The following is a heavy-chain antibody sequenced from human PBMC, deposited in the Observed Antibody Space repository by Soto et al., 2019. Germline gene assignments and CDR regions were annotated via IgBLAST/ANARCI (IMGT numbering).Heavy chain of an antibody. CDR1: GYTFANYA. J-gene: IGHJ6*03. CDR3: ATHILTGYYYYFYMDV. CDR2: INAGNGNI. Sequence: QVQLVQSGAEVKKPGASVKVSCKASGYTFANYAIQWVRQAPGQRLEWMGWINAGNGNIEYSQRFQRRVTITMDTSATTVYRQLSSLRSEDTAVYYCATHILTGYYYYFYMDVWGKGTTVTVSS. D-gene: IGHD3-9*01. V-gene: IGHV1-3*01.